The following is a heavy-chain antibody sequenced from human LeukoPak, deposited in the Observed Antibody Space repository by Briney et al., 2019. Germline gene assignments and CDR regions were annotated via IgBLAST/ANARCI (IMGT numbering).Heavy chain of an antibody. CDR2: VTDSGST. Sequence: SETLSLTCTVSGPSINRHHWSWIRQPPGRGLEWIGYVTDSGSTNYNPSLRSRVTISVDTSKNQFSLKLNSVTAADTAVYYCARHPQVPPRHRYFDLWGRGTLVTVSS. V-gene: IGHV4-59*08. D-gene: IGHD4/OR15-4a*01. J-gene: IGHJ2*01. CDR1: GPSINRHH. CDR3: ARHPQVPPRHRYFDL.